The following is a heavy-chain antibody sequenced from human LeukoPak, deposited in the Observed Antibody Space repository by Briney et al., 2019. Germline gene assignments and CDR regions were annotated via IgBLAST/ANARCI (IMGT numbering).Heavy chain of an antibody. J-gene: IGHJ4*02. CDR1: GFTVSGTH. V-gene: IGHV3-53*01. CDR3: AKDEATSGGGLAS. Sequence: GGSLRLSCAASGFTVSGTHMSWVRQAPGKGLEWVSAMYTGGTTYYSDSVKGRCTISRDNSRNTLFLHMSSLRADDTAVYYCAKDEATSGGGLASWGQGTLVTVSS. CDR2: MYTGGTT. D-gene: IGHD3-16*01.